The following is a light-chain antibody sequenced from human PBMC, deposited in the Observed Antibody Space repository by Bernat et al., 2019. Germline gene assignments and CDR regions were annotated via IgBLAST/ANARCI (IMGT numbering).Light chain of an antibody. CDR1: HDVKNF. J-gene: IGKJ4*01. CDR3: QQYDSLVS. CDR2: AAS. V-gene: IGKV1-33*01. Sequence: DIQMTQFPSSLSASVGDRVTITCQAGHDVKNFLSWFQQKPGKAPKLLIYAASILKTGVPSRFSGTGFGTHFTFTISSLQPEDVATYFCQQYDSLVSFGGGTKVA.